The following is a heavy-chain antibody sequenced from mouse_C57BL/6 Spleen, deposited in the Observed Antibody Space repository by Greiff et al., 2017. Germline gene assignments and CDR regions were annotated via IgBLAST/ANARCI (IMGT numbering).Heavy chain of an antibody. CDR3: ARRYGYSYAMDY. Sequence: QVQLQQPGAELARPGASVKLSCKASGYTFTSYGISWVKQRTGQGLEWIGEIYPRSGNTYYNEKFKGKATLTADKSSSTAYMELRSLTSEDSAVYFCARRYGYSYAMDYWGQGTSVTVSS. CDR1: GYTFTSYG. D-gene: IGHD2-2*01. J-gene: IGHJ4*01. V-gene: IGHV1-81*01. CDR2: IYPRSGNT.